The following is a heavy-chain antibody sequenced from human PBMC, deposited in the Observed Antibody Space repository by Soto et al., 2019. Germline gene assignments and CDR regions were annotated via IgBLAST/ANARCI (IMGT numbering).Heavy chain of an antibody. V-gene: IGHV1-69*13. CDR1: GRHLCNYA. CDR3: ARRDAMVRGAMDYYYYGMDV. Sequence: ASVKVSCKASGRHLCNYAITWVRQAPGQKKEMMGGIIPIFGTANYAQKFQGRVTITADESTSTAYMELSSLRSEDTAVYYCARRDAMVRGAMDYYYYGMDVWGQGTTVTVSS. J-gene: IGHJ6*02. D-gene: IGHD3-10*01. CDR2: IIPIFGTA.